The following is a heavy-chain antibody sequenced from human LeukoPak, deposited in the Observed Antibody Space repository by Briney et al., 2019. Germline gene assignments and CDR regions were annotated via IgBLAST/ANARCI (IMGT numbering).Heavy chain of an antibody. CDR1: VFTLSSYD. J-gene: IGHJ4*02. Sequence: TGGSLRLSCATSVFTLSSYDMHWVRQGTGKGLEWVSGIGTGGDTYYPDSVKGRFTISRENAKKSLFLQMNSLRAEDTAVYYCGRGNSFDFWGEGTLVTVSS. CDR3: GRGNSFDF. V-gene: IGHV3-13*01. CDR2: IGTGGDT.